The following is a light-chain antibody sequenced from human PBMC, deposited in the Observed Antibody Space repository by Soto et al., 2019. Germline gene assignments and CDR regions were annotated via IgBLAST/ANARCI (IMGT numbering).Light chain of an antibody. J-gene: IGKJ3*01. Sequence: EIVLTQSPGTLSLSAGERATLSCRASQTISSNYLAWYQQKPGQAPRLLIFGASYRATGIPDRFSGSGSGTDFTLTISRLEPEDFAVYYCQQYGRSPPEFTFGPGTNVDIK. CDR2: GAS. CDR3: QQYGRSPPEFT. CDR1: QTISSNY. V-gene: IGKV3-20*01.